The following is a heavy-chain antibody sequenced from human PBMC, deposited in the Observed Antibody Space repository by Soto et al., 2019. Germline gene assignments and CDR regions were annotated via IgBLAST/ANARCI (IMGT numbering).Heavy chain of an antibody. V-gene: IGHV1-69*13. Sequence: SVKVSCKASGGTFGSYAISWVRQAPGQGLEWMGGIIPIFGTADYAQKFQGRVTITADESTSTAYMELSSLRSEDTAVYYCARAPLGGSYYPDYYYGMDVWGQGTTVTVSS. D-gene: IGHD1-26*01. CDR1: GGTFGSYA. J-gene: IGHJ6*02. CDR3: ARAPLGGSYYPDYYYGMDV. CDR2: IIPIFGTA.